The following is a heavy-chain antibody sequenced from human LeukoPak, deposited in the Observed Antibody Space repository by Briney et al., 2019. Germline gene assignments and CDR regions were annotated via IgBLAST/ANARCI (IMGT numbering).Heavy chain of an antibody. Sequence: SQTLSLTCAVSGGSISSGGYSWSWIRQPPGKGLEWIGYIYHSGSTYYNPSLKSRVTISVDTSKNQFSLKLSSVTAADTAVYYCARGHLISQAAISDFDYWGQGTLVTVSS. CDR1: GGSISSGGYS. V-gene: IGHV4-30-2*01. D-gene: IGHD2-2*01. J-gene: IGHJ4*02. CDR3: ARGHLISQAAISDFDY. CDR2: IYHSGST.